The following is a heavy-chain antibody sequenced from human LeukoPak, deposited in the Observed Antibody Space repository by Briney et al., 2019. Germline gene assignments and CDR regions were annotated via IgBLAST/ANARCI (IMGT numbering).Heavy chain of an antibody. CDR1: GFTFNDYT. CDR3: AKAPTGYLFDY. Sequence: GGPLRLSCAASGFTFNDYTMHWVRQRPGEGLEWVSLVSWDGGSTSYADSVKGRFTISRDNRKNSLYLQMNRLRTEDTALYYCAKAPTGYLFDYWGQGTLVTVSS. J-gene: IGHJ4*02. V-gene: IGHV3-43*01. D-gene: IGHD3-9*01. CDR2: VSWDGGST.